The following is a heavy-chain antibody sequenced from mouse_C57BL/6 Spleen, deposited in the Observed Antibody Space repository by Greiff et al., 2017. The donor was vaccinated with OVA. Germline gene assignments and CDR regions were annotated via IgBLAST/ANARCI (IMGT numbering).Heavy chain of an antibody. J-gene: IGHJ3*01. CDR3: AREKLFAY. Sequence: EVKLVESGGGLVKPGGSLKLSCAASGFTFSSYAMSWVRQTPEKRLEWVATISDGGSYTYYPDNVKGRFTISRDNAKNNLYLQMSHLKSEDTAMYYCAREKLFAYWGQGTLVTVAA. CDR1: GFTFSSYA. V-gene: IGHV5-4*01. CDR2: ISDGGSYT.